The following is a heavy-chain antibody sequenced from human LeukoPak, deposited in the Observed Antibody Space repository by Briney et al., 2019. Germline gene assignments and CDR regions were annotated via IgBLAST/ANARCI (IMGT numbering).Heavy chain of an antibody. V-gene: IGHV4-59*01. CDR2: IYYSGST. Sequence: SETLSLTCTVSGGSISSYYWSWIRQPPGKGLEWIGYIYYSGSTNYNPSLKSRVTISVDTSKNQFSLKLSSVTAADTAVYYCARIRRDGDLDYWGQGTLGTVSS. J-gene: IGHJ4*02. CDR3: ARIRRDGDLDY. D-gene: IGHD5-24*01. CDR1: GGSISSYY.